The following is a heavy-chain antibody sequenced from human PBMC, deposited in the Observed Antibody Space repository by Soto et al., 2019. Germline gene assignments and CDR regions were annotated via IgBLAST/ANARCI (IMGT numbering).Heavy chain of an antibody. Sequence: ASVKVSCKASGYAFTSYGISWVRQAPGQGLEWMGWISAYNGNTNYAQKLQGRVTMTTDPSTSPACMELRCLRSDDTAVSYCARAPYSDILTGYYPCFFAYWG. CDR1: GYAFTSYG. V-gene: IGHV1-18*04. CDR2: ISAYNGNT. CDR3: ARAPYSDILTGYYPCFFAY. D-gene: IGHD3-9*01. J-gene: IGHJ4*03.